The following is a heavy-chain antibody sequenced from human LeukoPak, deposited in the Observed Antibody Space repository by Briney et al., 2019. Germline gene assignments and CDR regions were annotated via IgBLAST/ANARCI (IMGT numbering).Heavy chain of an antibody. D-gene: IGHD6-6*01. CDR3: ARFECSSSSGLDV. V-gene: IGHV4-59*01. Sequence: SETLSLTCTVSGGSISSYYCSWIRQPPGKGLEWVGYIYYSGSTNYNPSLKSRVTLSVDTSKNQFSLKLSSVTAADTAVYYCARFECSSSSGLDVWGKGTTVTVSS. CDR2: IYYSGST. CDR1: GGSISSYY. J-gene: IGHJ6*04.